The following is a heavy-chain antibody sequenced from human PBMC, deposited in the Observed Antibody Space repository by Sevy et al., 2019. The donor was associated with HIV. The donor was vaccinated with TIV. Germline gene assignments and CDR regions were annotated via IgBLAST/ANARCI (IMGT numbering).Heavy chain of an antibody. D-gene: IGHD1-26*01. Sequence: GGSLRLSCAASGFIFNSYGMSWVRQAPGKGMEWVSGISGSGGSIYYADSVKGRFTISRDNFKNTLYLQMNSLRAEDTAVYYCRGVGTTTNFDYGGQGTLVTISS. V-gene: IGHV3-23*01. CDR2: ISGSGGSI. J-gene: IGHJ4*02. CDR3: RGVGTTTNFDY. CDR1: GFIFNSYG.